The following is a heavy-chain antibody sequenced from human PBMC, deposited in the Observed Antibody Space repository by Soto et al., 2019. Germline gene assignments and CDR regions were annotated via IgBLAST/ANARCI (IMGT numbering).Heavy chain of an antibody. CDR3: AKDRGLIGDNYYDF. Sequence: PGGSLRLSCAASGFTFSSYALGWVRQAPGKGLEWVSAISGSGGSTYYADSVKGRFTISRDNSKPTLYLQMNRLRAADTAVYYCAKDRGLIGDNYYDFWGQGTLVTVSS. D-gene: IGHD3-16*01. J-gene: IGHJ4*02. CDR1: GFTFSSYA. V-gene: IGHV3-23*01. CDR2: ISGSGGST.